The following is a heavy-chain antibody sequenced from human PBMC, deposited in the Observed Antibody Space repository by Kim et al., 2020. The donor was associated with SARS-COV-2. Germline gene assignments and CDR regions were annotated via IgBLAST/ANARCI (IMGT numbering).Heavy chain of an antibody. D-gene: IGHD3-10*01. CDR3: ARLVWFGDIELR. J-gene: IGHJ4*02. CDR1: GGSIRSSSYY. CDR2: IYYSGST. Sequence: SETLSLTCTVSGGSIRSSSYYWGWIRQPPGKGLEWIGSIYYSGSTYYNPSLKSRVTISVDTSKNQFSLKLSSVTAADTAVYYCARLVWFGDIELRWGQGT. V-gene: IGHV4-39*01.